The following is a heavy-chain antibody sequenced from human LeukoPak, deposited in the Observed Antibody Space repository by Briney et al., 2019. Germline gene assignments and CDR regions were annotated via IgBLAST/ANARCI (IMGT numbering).Heavy chain of an antibody. CDR3: ARRPLRPYSGSYLGEFDY. D-gene: IGHD1-26*01. Sequence: PGRSLRLSCTASRFTFSTHGMNWVRQAPGKGLEWVSSISSSSSYIYYADSVKGRFTISRDNAKNSLYLQMNSLRAEDTAVYYCARRPLRPYSGSYLGEFDYWGQGTLVTVSS. CDR2: ISSSSSYI. V-gene: IGHV3-21*01. J-gene: IGHJ4*02. CDR1: RFTFSTHG.